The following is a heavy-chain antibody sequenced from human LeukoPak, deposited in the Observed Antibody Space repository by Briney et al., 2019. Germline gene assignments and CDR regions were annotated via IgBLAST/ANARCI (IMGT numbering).Heavy chain of an antibody. D-gene: IGHD3-3*01. CDR1: GFTFSNAW. V-gene: IGHV3-15*01. Sequence: GGSLRLSCAASGFTFSNAWMSWVRQAPGKGLEWVCRIKSKTDGGTTDYAAPVKGRFTISRDDSKNTLYLQMNSLKTEDTAVYYCTTTPKPYYDFWSGYPYFDYWGQGTLVTVSS. CDR3: TTTPKPYYDFWSGYPYFDY. J-gene: IGHJ4*02. CDR2: IKSKTDGGTT.